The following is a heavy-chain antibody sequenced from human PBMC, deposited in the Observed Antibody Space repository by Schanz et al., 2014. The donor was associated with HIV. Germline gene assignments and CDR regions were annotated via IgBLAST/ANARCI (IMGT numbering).Heavy chain of an antibody. V-gene: IGHV1-46*01. CDR3: ARGPKWEGLMDV. D-gene: IGHD1-26*01. J-gene: IGHJ6*02. CDR1: GYLFTNYG. Sequence: QVQLVQSGAEVKKPGASVKVSCKTSGYLFTNYGVNWVRQAPGQGLEWMGLINPYDGSTSNAQKFQGRVTMTRDTSTSTVYMQLSSLTSDDTAVYYCARGPKWEGLMDVWGQGTTVIVSS. CDR2: INPYDGST.